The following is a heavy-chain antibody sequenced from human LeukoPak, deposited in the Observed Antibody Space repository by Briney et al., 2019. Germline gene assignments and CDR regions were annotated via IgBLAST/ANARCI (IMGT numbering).Heavy chain of an antibody. CDR1: GYTFTSYG. D-gene: IGHD3-22*01. Sequence: ASVKVSCKASGYTFTSYGISWVRQAPGQGLEWMGWISAYNGNTNYAQKLQGRVTMTTDTSTSTAYMELSSLRSEDTAVYYCARGLGVPPYYYDSSGYIDYWGQGTLVTVSS. CDR3: ARGLGVPPYYYDSSGYIDY. J-gene: IGHJ4*02. V-gene: IGHV1-18*01. CDR2: ISAYNGNT.